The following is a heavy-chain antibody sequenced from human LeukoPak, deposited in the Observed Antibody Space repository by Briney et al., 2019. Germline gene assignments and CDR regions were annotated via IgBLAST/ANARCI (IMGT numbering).Heavy chain of an antibody. Sequence: PSETLSLTCAVYGGSFSGYYWSWIRQPPGKGLEWIGEINHSGSTNYNPSLRSRVTISVDTSKNQFSLKLSSVTAADTAVYYCARVGLSQVRGVLDYWGQGTLVTVSS. V-gene: IGHV4-34*01. CDR3: ARVGLSQVRGVLDY. D-gene: IGHD3-10*01. CDR1: GGSFSGYY. CDR2: INHSGST. J-gene: IGHJ4*02.